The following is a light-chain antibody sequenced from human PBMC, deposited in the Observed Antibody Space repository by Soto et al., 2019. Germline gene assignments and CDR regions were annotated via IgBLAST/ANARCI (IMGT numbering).Light chain of an antibody. J-gene: IGLJ1*01. CDR3: SSYTGGNPSYV. CDR1: SSDVGAYNY. V-gene: IGLV2-14*01. Sequence: QSVLTQPASVSGPPGQSITISCTGTSSDVGAYNYVSWYQQHPGKAPKLMIYEVSNRPSGVSNRFSGSKSGNTASLTVSGLQAEDEADYYCSSYTGGNPSYVFGTGTKVTVL. CDR2: EVS.